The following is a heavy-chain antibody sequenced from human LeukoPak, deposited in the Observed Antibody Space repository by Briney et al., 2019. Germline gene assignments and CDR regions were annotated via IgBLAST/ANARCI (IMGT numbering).Heavy chain of an antibody. CDR2: INPHSGGT. CDR1: GYIFTDYY. V-gene: IGHV1-2*02. Sequence: GASVKVSCKASGYIFTDYYIHWVRQAPGQGLEWMGWINPHSGGTNYARLFHGRVTMTRDTSISTAYMELSRLRSDDTAVYYCARQGSAGLGPGGQGTLVTVSS. J-gene: IGHJ5*02. CDR3: ARQGSAGLGP. D-gene: IGHD1-26*01.